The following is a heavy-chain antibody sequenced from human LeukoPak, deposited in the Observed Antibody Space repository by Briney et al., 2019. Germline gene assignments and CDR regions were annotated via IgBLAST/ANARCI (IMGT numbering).Heavy chain of an antibody. CDR3: AKAASSSWPSYYYGMDV. J-gene: IGHJ6*02. D-gene: IGHD6-13*01. CDR1: GFIFSSYS. V-gene: IGHV3-23*01. CDR2: ITGSGGNT. Sequence: GGSLRLSCAASGFIFSSYSMSWVRQAPGMGLEWVSVITGSGGNTYYADSVKGRFTISKDNSKNMVYLQMSSLRVDDTAVYYCAKAASSSWPSYYYGMDVWGQGTTVTVSS.